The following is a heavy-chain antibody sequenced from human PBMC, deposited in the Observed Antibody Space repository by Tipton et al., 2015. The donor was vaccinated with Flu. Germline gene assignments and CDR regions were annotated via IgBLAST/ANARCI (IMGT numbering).Heavy chain of an antibody. Sequence: TLSLTCAVYVGSFSGYYWSWIRQPPGKGLEWIGEINHSGSTNYNPSLKSRVTISKDTSKNQFSLNLISVTTADTAVYYCARGLSSGWYSVGYVDYWGQGTLVTVSS. CDR1: VGSFSGYY. V-gene: IGHV4-34*01. CDR2: INHSGST. D-gene: IGHD6-19*01. CDR3: ARGLSSGWYSVGYVDY. J-gene: IGHJ4*02.